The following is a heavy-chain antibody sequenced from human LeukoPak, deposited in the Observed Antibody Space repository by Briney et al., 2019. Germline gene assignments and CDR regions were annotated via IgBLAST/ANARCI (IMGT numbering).Heavy chain of an antibody. J-gene: IGHJ4*02. D-gene: IGHD6-13*01. CDR3: AARIAAPYYFDY. Sequence: ASVKVSCKVSGYTLTQLSMHWVRQAPGKELEWMGGFDPEDGETIYAQKFQGRVTMTVDTSTDTAYMELSSLRSEDTAVYYCAARIAAPYYFDYWGQGTLVTVSS. CDR1: GYTLTQLS. CDR2: FDPEDGET. V-gene: IGHV1-24*01.